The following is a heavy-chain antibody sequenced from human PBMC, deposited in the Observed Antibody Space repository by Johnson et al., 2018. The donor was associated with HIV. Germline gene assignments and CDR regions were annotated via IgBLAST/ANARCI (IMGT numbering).Heavy chain of an antibody. Sequence: QVQLVESGGGLVKPGGSLRLSCAASGFTFSSMHWDRQAPGKGLEWVAVISHDGSHKYYADSVKGRFTISRDNAKNSLYLQMNSLRAEDTAVYYCAKVRRGSSWYIAFDIWGQGTMVTVSS. V-gene: IGHV3-30*18. CDR2: ISHDGSHK. D-gene: IGHD6-13*01. CDR1: GFTFSS. J-gene: IGHJ3*02. CDR3: AKVRRGSSWYIAFDI.